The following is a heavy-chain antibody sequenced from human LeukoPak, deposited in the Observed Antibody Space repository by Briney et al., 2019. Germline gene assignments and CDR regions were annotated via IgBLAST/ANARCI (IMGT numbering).Heavy chain of an antibody. CDR3: AKDQNTGYANNWFDP. CDR2: ISAYNGNT. D-gene: IGHD5-12*01. V-gene: IGHV1-18*01. J-gene: IGHJ5*02. CDR1: GYTFTSYG. Sequence: ASVKVSCKASGYTFTSYGISWVRQAPGQGLEWMGWISAYNGNTNYAQKLQGRVTMTTDTSTSTAYMELRSLRSDDTAIYYCAKDQNTGYANNWFDPWGQGTLVTVSS.